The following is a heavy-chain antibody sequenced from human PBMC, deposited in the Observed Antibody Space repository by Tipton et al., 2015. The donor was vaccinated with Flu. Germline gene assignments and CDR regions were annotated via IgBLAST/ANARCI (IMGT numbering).Heavy chain of an antibody. CDR3: ARRDYSNYVSDPKSWFDP. Sequence: TLSLTCTVSGGSISYYYWSWIRQTPGKGLEWIGDIHYSGSTNYNPSLKSRVTISLDTSKNQFSLKLYSVTAADMAVYYCARRDYSNYVSDPKSWFDPWGQGTLVAVSS. J-gene: IGHJ5*02. D-gene: IGHD4-11*01. CDR2: IHYSGST. V-gene: IGHV4-59*01. CDR1: GGSISYYY.